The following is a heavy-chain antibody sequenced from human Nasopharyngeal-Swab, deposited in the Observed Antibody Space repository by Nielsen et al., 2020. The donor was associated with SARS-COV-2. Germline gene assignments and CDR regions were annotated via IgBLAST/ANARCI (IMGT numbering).Heavy chain of an antibody. CDR2: IYYSGST. CDR1: GGSISSSSYY. Sequence: PETLSLTCTVSGGSISSSSYYWGWIRQPPGKGLEWIGSIYYSGSTYYNPSLKSRVTISVDTSKNQFSLKLSSVTAADTAVYYCARQVAAAEYGYFDYWGQGTLVTVSS. V-gene: IGHV4-39*01. D-gene: IGHD2-15*01. CDR3: ARQVAAAEYGYFDY. J-gene: IGHJ4*02.